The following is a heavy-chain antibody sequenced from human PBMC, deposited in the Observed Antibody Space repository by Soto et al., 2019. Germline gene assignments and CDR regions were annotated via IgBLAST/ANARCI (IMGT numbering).Heavy chain of an antibody. CDR3: ARYYDFWSGYNSRWFDP. CDR1: GYTFTSYG. Sequence: ASVKVSCKASGYTFTSYGISWVRQAPGQGLEWMGWISAYNGNTNYAQKLQGRVTMTTDTSTSTAYMELRSLRSDDTAVYYCARYYDFWSGYNSRWFDPWGQGTLVTV. D-gene: IGHD3-3*01. J-gene: IGHJ5*02. V-gene: IGHV1-18*04. CDR2: ISAYNGNT.